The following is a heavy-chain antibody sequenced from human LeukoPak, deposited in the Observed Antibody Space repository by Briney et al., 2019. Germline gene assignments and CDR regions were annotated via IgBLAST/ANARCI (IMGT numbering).Heavy chain of an antibody. Sequence: ETLSLTCTVSGGSISSSSYYWGWIRQPPGKGLEWVSSISSSSSYIYYADSVKGRFTISRDNAKNSLYLQMNSLRAEDTAVYYCARDPSPDYYDSSGYYFPNYWGQGTLVTVSS. V-gene: IGHV3-21*01. D-gene: IGHD3-22*01. CDR1: GGSISSSS. CDR3: ARDPSPDYYDSSGYYFPNY. CDR2: ISSSSSYI. J-gene: IGHJ4*02.